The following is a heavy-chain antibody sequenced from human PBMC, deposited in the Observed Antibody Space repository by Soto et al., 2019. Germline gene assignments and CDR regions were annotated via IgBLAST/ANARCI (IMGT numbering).Heavy chain of an antibody. Sequence: EVQLVESGGGLVQPGGSLRLSCVASGFSFRSYWMTWVRQAPGKGLEWVANINQDGSEKYYVDSVKGRFTFSRDNAKNSEYLQMNSLRVEDTAVDYWARAHPRNNYDAMDVWGQGTTVTVSS. CDR2: INQDGSEK. CDR1: GFSFRSYW. V-gene: IGHV3-7*01. CDR3: ARAHPRNNYDAMDV. J-gene: IGHJ6*02.